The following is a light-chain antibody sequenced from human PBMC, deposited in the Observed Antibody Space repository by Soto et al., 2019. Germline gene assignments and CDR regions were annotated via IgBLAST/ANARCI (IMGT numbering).Light chain of an antibody. J-gene: IGLJ1*01. CDR2: DVT. CDR3: SSYTSSSTYV. Sequence: QSVLTQPASVSGSPEQSITISCTGTSRDVGSYNYVSWYQQHPGKAPNLMIYDVTNRPSGVSNRFSGSKSGNTASLTLSGLQAEDEADYYCSSYTSSSTYVFGTGTNVTVL. V-gene: IGLV2-14*01. CDR1: SRDVGSYNY.